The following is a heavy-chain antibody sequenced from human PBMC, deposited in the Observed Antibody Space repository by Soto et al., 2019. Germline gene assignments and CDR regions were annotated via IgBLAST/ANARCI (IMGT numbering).Heavy chain of an antibody. CDR3: AMGGYSYGFDY. CDR2: ISSTSEYT. J-gene: IGHJ4*02. D-gene: IGHD5-18*01. Sequence: EVQVVASGGGLVKPGGSLRLSCIVSGFTFSSYSMNWVRQAPGKGLEWVASISSTSEYTYYADSVKGRLTISRDNAKNSLYLQMNSLRTEDTAVYYCAMGGYSYGFDYWGQGTLVTVSS. CDR1: GFTFSSYS. V-gene: IGHV3-21*01.